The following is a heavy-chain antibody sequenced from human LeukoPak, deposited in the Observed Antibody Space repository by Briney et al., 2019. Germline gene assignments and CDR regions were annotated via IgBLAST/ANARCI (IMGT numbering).Heavy chain of an antibody. D-gene: IGHD6-19*01. Sequence: ASVKVSCKASGGTFSSYAISWVRQAPGQGLEWMGWINPNSGGTNYAQKFQGRVTMTRDTSISTAYMELSRLRSDDTAVYYCAREVKQWLVPIYYGMDVWGQGTTVTVSS. CDR3: AREVKQWLVPIYYGMDV. CDR1: GGTFSSYA. J-gene: IGHJ6*02. CDR2: INPNSGGT. V-gene: IGHV1-2*02.